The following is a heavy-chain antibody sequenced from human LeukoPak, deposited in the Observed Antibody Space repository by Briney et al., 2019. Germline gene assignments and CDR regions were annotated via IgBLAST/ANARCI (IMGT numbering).Heavy chain of an antibody. CDR2: INLRGST. J-gene: IGHJ4*02. V-gene: IGHV4-34*01. D-gene: IGHD1-26*01. CDR3: ARAQVGATILYYFDY. CDR1: GGSFSGYY. Sequence: SETLSLTCAVYGGSFSGYYWSWIRQPPGKGLEWIGEINLRGSTNYNPSLKSRVPISVDTSKNQFSLKLSSVTAADTAVYYCARAQVGATILYYFDYWGQRTLVTVSS.